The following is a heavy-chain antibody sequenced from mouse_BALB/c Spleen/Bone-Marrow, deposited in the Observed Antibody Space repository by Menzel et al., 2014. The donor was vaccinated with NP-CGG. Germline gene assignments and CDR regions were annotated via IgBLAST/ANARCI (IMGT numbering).Heavy chain of an antibody. Sequence: VKLMESGSELVKPGASVKMSCKASGYTFTDYVISWVKQRTGQGLEWIGEIYPGSGSTYYNEKFEGKATLTADRSSNTAYMQLSSLTSEDSAVYFCARYYDCDWYFDVWGAGTTVTVSS. CDR1: GYTFTDYV. V-gene: IGHV1-77*01. D-gene: IGHD2-4*01. CDR2: IYPGSGST. CDR3: ARYYDCDWYFDV. J-gene: IGHJ1*01.